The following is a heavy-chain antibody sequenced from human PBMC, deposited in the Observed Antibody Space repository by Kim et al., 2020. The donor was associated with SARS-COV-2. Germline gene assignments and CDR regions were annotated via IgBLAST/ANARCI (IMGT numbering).Heavy chain of an antibody. V-gene: IGHV3-15*01. D-gene: IGHD4-17*01. Sequence: DHAAPVSGRFTISRDDSRNTVFLQMNSLKTEDTGMYYCNTVDDYCDNERDHWGQGTPVTVSS. J-gene: IGHJ4*02. CDR3: NTVDDYCDNERDH.